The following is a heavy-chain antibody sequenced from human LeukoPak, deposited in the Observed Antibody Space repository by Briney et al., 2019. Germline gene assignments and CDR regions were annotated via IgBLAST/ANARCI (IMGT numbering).Heavy chain of an antibody. CDR3: ARGVGDFWSGYSSPSSRFDP. V-gene: IGHV3-30*04. CDR2: ISYDGSNK. Sequence: GRSLRLSCAASGFTFSSYAIHWVRQAQGKGLEWVAVISYDGSNKYYADSVKGRFTISRDNSKNTLYLQMNSLRTEDTAVYYCARGVGDFWSGYSSPSSRFDPWGQGTLVTVSS. D-gene: IGHD3-3*01. CDR1: GFTFSSYA. J-gene: IGHJ5*02.